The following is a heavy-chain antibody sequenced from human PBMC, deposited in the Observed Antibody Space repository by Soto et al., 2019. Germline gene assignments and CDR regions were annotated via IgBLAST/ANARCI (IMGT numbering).Heavy chain of an antibody. CDR1: GFTFSGFA. J-gene: IGHJ4*02. D-gene: IGHD2-15*01. CDR3: ARFKGCSGGSCYSHFDY. V-gene: IGHV3-30-3*01. CDR2: ISYDGSNK. Sequence: QVQLVESGGGVVQPGRSLRLSCAASGFTFSGFAMHWVRQAPGKGLEWVAVISYDGSNKYYADSVKGRFTITGDNSKNTLYVHMNSLRAEDTAVYYCARFKGCSGGSCYSHFDYWGQGTLVTVSS.